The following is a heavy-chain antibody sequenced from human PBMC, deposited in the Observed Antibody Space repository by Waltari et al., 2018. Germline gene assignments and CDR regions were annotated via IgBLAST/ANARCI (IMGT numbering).Heavy chain of an antibody. CDR2: ISSSSSYI. V-gene: IGHV3-21*01. CDR1: GFTLSRYS. CDR3: ARVEWEPQGAFDI. D-gene: IGHD1-26*01. J-gene: IGHJ3*02. Sequence: EVQLVESGGGLVKPGGSLRLSCAASGFTLSRYSMTWVRQAPGKGLEWVSSISSSSSYIYYADSVKGRFTISRDNAKNSLYLQMNSLRAEDTAVYYCARVEWEPQGAFDIWGQGTMVTVSS.